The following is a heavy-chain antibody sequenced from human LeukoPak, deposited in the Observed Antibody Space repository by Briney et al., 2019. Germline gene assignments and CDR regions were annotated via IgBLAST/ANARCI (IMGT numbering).Heavy chain of an antibody. CDR3: ARAKGRSPLFDY. J-gene: IGHJ4*02. CDR1: GDSVSSNSAA. D-gene: IGHD6-13*01. Sequence: SQTLSLTCALSGDSVSSNSAAWNWIRQSPSRGLEWLGRTYYRSKSYNDYAVSVKGRIAINPDTSKNQFSLQLTSVTPEDTAVYYCARAKGRSPLFDYWGQGTLVTVSS. CDR2: TYYRSKSYN. V-gene: IGHV6-1*01.